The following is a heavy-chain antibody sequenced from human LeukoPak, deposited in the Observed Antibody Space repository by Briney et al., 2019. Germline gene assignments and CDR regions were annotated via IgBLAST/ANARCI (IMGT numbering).Heavy chain of an antibody. CDR2: IYPGDSDT. J-gene: IGHJ3*02. D-gene: IGHD2-15*01. V-gene: IGHV5-51*01. Sequence: KNGESLKISCKGSGYSFTSYWIGWVRQMPGKGLEWMGIIYPGDSDTRYSPSFQGQVTISADKSISTAYLQWSSLKASDTAMYYCARQGKYCSGGSCYIAFDIWGQGTMVTVSS. CDR1: GYSFTSYW. CDR3: ARQGKYCSGGSCYIAFDI.